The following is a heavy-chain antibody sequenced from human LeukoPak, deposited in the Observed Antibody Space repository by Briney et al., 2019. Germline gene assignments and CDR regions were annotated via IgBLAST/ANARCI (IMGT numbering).Heavy chain of an antibody. D-gene: IGHD3-10*01. V-gene: IGHV4-38-2*01. J-gene: IGHJ2*01. CDR2: IYHSGST. CDR1: GYSISSGYC. Sequence: SETLSLTCAGSGYSISSGYCWGWIRQPPGKGLEWIGSIYHSGSTYYNPSLKSRVTISVDTSKNQFSLKLSSVTAADTAVYYRARALGTRSGYFDLWGRGTLVTVSS. CDR3: ARALGTRSGYFDL.